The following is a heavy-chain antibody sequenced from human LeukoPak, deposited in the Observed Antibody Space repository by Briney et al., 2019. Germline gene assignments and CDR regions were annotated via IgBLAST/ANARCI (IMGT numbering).Heavy chain of an antibody. CDR2: INSDGSST. Sequence: GGSLRLSCAASGFTFSNYWMHWVRHAPGKGLVWVSRINSDGSSTSYADSVKGRFTISRDNAKNTLYLEMNSLRAEDTAVYYCAKLKGPYSSGSDCWGQGTLVTVSS. D-gene: IGHD6-19*01. CDR1: GFTFSNYW. CDR3: AKLKGPYSSGSDC. J-gene: IGHJ4*02. V-gene: IGHV3-74*01.